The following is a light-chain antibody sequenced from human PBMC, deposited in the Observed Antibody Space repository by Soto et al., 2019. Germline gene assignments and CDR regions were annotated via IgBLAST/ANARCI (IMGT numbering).Light chain of an antibody. Sequence: DIQMTQSPSSLSVSVGDRVTITCRASQSIGGFLNWYQQKLGKAPKLLIYAASSLQSGVPSRFSGSGSGTDFTLTISSRQPEDYATYYCQQSYSTPHTFGGGTKVES. J-gene: IGKJ4*01. CDR2: AAS. CDR3: QQSYSTPHT. V-gene: IGKV1-39*01. CDR1: QSIGGF.